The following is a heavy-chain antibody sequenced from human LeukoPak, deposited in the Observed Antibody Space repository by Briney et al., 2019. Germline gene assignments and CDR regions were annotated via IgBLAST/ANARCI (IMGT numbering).Heavy chain of an antibody. CDR1: GFRFSSQE. Sequence: GGSLTLSCAASGFRFSSQEMAWVRQAPGEGLEWVSYMSKDGRTIYYADSVKGRFTISRDNTRNSLFLHLNSLRADDTAFYYCARGSFTGFDLYFDSWGQGTLVTVSS. CDR3: ARGSFTGFDLYFDS. J-gene: IGHJ4*02. CDR2: MSKDGRTI. D-gene: IGHD5-12*01. V-gene: IGHV3-48*03.